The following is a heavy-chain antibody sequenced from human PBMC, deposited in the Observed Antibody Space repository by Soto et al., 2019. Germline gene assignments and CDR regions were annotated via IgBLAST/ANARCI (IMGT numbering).Heavy chain of an antibody. J-gene: IGHJ4*02. V-gene: IGHV1-3*01. Sequence: QVQLVQSGAEVKKPGASVKVACRASGYTFTNYAIHWVRQAPGQRLEWMGWINVGNGNTKYSQKFQGRVTITRDTAATTAHMVLSSLRSEDTAVYYCASLGRSDYRADYWGQGTLVTVS. CDR3: ASLGRSDYRADY. CDR1: GYTFTNYA. D-gene: IGHD4-4*01. CDR2: INVGNGNT.